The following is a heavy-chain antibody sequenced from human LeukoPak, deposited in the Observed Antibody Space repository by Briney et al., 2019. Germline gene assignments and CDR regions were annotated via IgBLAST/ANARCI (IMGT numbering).Heavy chain of an antibody. CDR1: GGSISSSSYY. CDR3: ARRTYFDL. V-gene: IGHV4-61*05. Sequence: SETLSLTCTVSGGSISSSSYYWGWIPQPPGKGLEWIGYIYYSGSTTYNPSLKSRVTISVDTSKNQFSLKLSSVTAADTAVYYCARRTYFDLWGRGTLVTVSS. J-gene: IGHJ2*01. CDR2: IYYSGST.